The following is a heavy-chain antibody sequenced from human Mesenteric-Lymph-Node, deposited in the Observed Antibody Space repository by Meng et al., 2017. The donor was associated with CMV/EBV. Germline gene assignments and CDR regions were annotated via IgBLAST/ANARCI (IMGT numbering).Heavy chain of an antibody. D-gene: IGHD4-17*01. V-gene: IGHV4-34*01. CDR1: GGSFSGYY. CDR3: ARGLTVTTGENFDY. CDR2: INHSGST. J-gene: IGHJ4*02. Sequence: SETLSLTCAVYGGSFSGYYWSWIRQPPGKGLEWIGEINHSGSTNYNPSLKSRVTISADTSKNQFSLKLTSVTAADTAVYYCARGLTVTTGENFDYWGQGSLVTVSS.